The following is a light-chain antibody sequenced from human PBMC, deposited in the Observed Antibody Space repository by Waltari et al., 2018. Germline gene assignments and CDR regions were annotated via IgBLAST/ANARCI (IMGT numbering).Light chain of an antibody. J-gene: IGLJ1*01. CDR1: SSAVWNDNL. Sequence: QSALTQPAPVSGSPGQSITISCTGTSSAVWNDNLVSWYQQHPGKAPKLMISAGSKRPSGVSNRFSGSKSGNTASLTISGLQAEDEADYYCCSYAGSSTYVFGTGTKVTVL. V-gene: IGLV2-23*01. CDR2: AGS. CDR3: CSYAGSSTYV.